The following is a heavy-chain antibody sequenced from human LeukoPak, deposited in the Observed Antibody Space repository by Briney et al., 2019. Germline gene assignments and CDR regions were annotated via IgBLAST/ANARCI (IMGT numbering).Heavy chain of an antibody. Sequence: GGSLRLSCAASGFTFSSCAMRWVRQAPGTGLEWVSGISGSGDSTYYSDSVKGRFTISRDNSKNTLYLQMNSLRAEDTAIYYCAKHITAPGTASWGQGTLVTVSS. CDR1: GFTFSSCA. D-gene: IGHD6-13*01. V-gene: IGHV3-23*01. CDR2: ISGSGDST. J-gene: IGHJ5*02. CDR3: AKHITAPGTAS.